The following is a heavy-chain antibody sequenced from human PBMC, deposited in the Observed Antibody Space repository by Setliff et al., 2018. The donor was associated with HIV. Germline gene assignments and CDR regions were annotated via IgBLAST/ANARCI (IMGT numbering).Heavy chain of an antibody. D-gene: IGHD2-8*01. CDR2: ISGSGGST. J-gene: IGHJ4*02. Sequence: PGGSLRLSCAASGFTFNTYAMSWVRQAPGKGLEWVSVISGSGGSTFYADSVKGRFTISRDNAKNSLYLVMNDLRADDTATYYCARDRLTNVRYWTSDYWGQGTLVTVSS. V-gene: IGHV3-23*01. CDR3: ARDRLTNVRYWTSDY. CDR1: GFTFNTYA.